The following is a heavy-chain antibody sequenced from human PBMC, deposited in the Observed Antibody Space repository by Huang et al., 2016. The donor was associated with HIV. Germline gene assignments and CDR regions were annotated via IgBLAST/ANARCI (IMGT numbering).Heavy chain of an antibody. CDR3: ARGLLPNY. V-gene: IGHV4-30-2*01. CDR1: GDSITSPGNS. D-gene: IGHD2-15*01. J-gene: IGHJ4*02. CDR2: IHHSGST. Sequence: QLQLQESGSGLVKPSQTLSLTCAVTGDSITSPGNSWSWIRQPPGKGLEWIGYIHHSGSTSYSPSLKSRVTRSLDRSKNQFSLNLRSMTAADTAVYYCARGLLPNYWGQGTLVTVSS.